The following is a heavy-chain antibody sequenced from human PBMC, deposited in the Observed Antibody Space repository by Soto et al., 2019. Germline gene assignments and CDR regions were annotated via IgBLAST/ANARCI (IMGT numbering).Heavy chain of an antibody. J-gene: IGHJ4*02. CDR2: IYYSGNT. Sequence: SETLSLTCSVSGGSISNINSHWGWIRQPPGKGLEWIGSIYYSGNTYYNPSLRSRITISVDTSKNQFSLDLSSVTAVDTAVYFCARLREGSPADFWGQGTLVTVSS. CDR3: ARLREGSPADF. CDR1: GGSISNINSH. D-gene: IGHD1-26*01. V-gene: IGHV4-39*01.